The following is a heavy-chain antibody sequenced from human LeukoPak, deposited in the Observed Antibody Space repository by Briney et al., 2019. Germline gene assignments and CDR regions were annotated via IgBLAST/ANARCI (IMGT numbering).Heavy chain of an antibody. Sequence: PSQTLSLTCVISGDSVSSNSVTWNWIRQSPSRGLEWLGRTYYRSTWYNDYAVSVRGRITVNPDTSKNQFSLHLNSVTPEDTAVYYCARRLTQYDCFDPWGQGILVTVSS. CDR2: TYYRSTWYN. CDR3: ARRLTQYDCFDP. J-gene: IGHJ5*02. CDR1: GDSVSSNSVT. V-gene: IGHV6-1*01. D-gene: IGHD2-2*01.